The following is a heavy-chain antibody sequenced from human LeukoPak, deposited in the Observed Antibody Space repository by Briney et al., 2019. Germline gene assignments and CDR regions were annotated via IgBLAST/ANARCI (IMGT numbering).Heavy chain of an antibody. J-gene: IGHJ5*02. V-gene: IGHV3-30*04. CDR2: ISYDGSNK. Sequence: PWGSLRLSCAASGFTFSSYAMHWVRQAPGKGLEWVAVISYDGSNKYYADSVKGRFTISRDNSKNTLYLQMNSLRAEDTAVYYCARSLVVGATYPYHWGQGTLVTVSS. CDR3: ARSLVVGATYPYH. D-gene: IGHD1-26*01. CDR1: GFTFSSYA.